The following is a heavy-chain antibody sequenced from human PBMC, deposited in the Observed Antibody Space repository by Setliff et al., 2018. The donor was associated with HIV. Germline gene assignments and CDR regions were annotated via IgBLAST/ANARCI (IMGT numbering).Heavy chain of an antibody. CDR1: GRSIDDSY. CDR3: AIGDEYPGVFQS. J-gene: IGHJ5*02. D-gene: IGHD2-2*01. V-gene: IGHV4-4*09. Sequence: PSETLSLTCSVSGRSIDDSYWSWIRQSPGKGLEWIGYIKTSGTTNYNPSLEGRITTSVDLSKNHFSLNLHSVTAADTAVYYCAIGDEYPGVFQSWGQGKVVTVSS. CDR2: IKTSGTT.